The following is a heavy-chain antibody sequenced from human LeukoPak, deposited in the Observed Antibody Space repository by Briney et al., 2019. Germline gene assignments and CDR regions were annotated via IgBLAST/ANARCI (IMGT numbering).Heavy chain of an antibody. D-gene: IGHD1-1*01. V-gene: IGHV1-69*05. CDR3: AREVGTGTLDD. J-gene: IGHJ4*02. Sequence: SVNVSCKASGGAFSTYTMTWVRQAPGQGLEWTGGVVPLLRSPDYAQKFQDRLTITTDESTNTAYMELHSLRSEDTAVYYCAREVGTGTLDDWGQGTLVIVSS. CDR2: VVPLLRSP. CDR1: GGAFSTYT.